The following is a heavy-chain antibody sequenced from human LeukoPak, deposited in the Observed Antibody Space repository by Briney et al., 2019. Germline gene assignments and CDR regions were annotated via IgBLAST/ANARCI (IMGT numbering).Heavy chain of an antibody. CDR1: GGSISSSSYY. D-gene: IGHD3-10*01. CDR2: IYYSGST. Sequence: LETLSLTCTVPGGSISSSSYYWGWIRQPPGKGLEWIGSIYYSGSTYYNPSLKSRVTISVDTSKNQFSLKLSSVTAAGTAVYYCARLITMVRGVIITYHYYYYMDVWGKGTTVTVSS. CDR3: ARLITMVRGVIITYHYYYYMDV. V-gene: IGHV4-39*01. J-gene: IGHJ6*03.